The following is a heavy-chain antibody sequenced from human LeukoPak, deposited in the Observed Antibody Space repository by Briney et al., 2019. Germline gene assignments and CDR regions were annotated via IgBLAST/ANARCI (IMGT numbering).Heavy chain of an antibody. CDR2: IYYSRTT. D-gene: IGHD4-23*01. J-gene: IGHJ4*02. CDR3: VGHDGRSGGTMGALDS. Sequence: PSETLSLTCTVSGGSISSGSHHWGWFRQSPGKGLEWIGSIYYSRTTYYNPSLNSRVTISVVTSKNQFSLQLNSVTAADTAVYYCVGHDGRSGGTMGALDSWGQGSLVTVSS. V-gene: IGHV4-39*01. CDR1: GGSISSGSHH.